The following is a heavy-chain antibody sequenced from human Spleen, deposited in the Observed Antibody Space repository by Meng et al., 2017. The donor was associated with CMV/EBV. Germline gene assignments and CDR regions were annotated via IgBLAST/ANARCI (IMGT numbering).Heavy chain of an antibody. CDR3: TTSDCSSTSCSRYYYYGMDV. D-gene: IGHD2-2*01. Sequence: WMSWVRQATGKGLEWVGRIKSKTDGGTTDYAAPVKGRFTISRDDSKNTLYLQMNSLKTEDTAVYYCTTSDCSSTSCSRYYYYGMDVWGQGTTVTVSS. CDR1: W. CDR2: IKSKTDGGTT. V-gene: IGHV3-15*01. J-gene: IGHJ6*02.